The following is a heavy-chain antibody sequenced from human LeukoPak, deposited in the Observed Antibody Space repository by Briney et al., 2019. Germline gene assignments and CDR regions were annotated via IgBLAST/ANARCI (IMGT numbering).Heavy chain of an antibody. D-gene: IGHD6-13*01. CDR2: INHSGST. V-gene: IGHV4-34*01. CDR1: GGSFSGYY. J-gene: IGHJ5*02. CDR3: ARAAKGSSWYRENWFDP. Sequence: SETLSLTCAVYGGSFSGYYWSWIRQPPGKGLEWIGEINHSGSTNYNPSLKSRVTISVDTSKNQFSLKLSSVTAADTAVYYCARAAKGSSWYRENWFDPWGQGTLVTVSS.